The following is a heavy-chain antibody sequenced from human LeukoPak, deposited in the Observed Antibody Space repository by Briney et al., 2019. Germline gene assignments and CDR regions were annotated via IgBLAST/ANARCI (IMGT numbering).Heavy chain of an antibody. CDR3: AREQLGLGGMDV. CDR1: GFTVSSNY. J-gene: IGHJ6*02. CDR2: IYSGGST. Sequence: GGSLRLSCAASGFTVSSNYMSWVRQAPGKGLEWVSVIYSGGSTYYAASVKGRFTISRDNSKNTLYLQMNSLRAEDTAVYYCAREQLGLGGMDVWGQGTTVTVSS. V-gene: IGHV3-53*01. D-gene: IGHD6-6*01.